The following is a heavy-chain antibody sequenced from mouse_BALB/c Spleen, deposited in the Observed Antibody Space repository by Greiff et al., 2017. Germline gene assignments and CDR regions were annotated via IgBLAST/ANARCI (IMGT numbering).Heavy chain of an antibody. CDR1: GFTFSSYT. D-gene: IGHD3-2*02. Sequence: EVQGVESGGGLVKPGGSLKLSCAASGFTFSSYTMSWVRQTPEKRLEWVATISSGGSYTYYPDSVKGRFTISRDNAKNTLYLQMSSLKSEDTAMYYYTRDQGLTHWYFDVWGAGTTVTVSS. CDR3: TRDQGLTHWYFDV. V-gene: IGHV5-6-4*01. CDR2: ISSGGSYT. J-gene: IGHJ1*01.